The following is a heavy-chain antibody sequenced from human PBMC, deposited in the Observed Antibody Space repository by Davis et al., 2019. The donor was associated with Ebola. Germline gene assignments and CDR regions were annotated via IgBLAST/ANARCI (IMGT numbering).Heavy chain of an antibody. Sequence: GESLKISCAASGFTFSDYYMSWIRQAPGKGLEWVSYISSSSSYTNYADSVKGRFTISRDNAKNSLYLQMNSLRAEDTAVYYCARDSSSAENLFDYWGQGTLVTVSS. CDR3: ARDSSSAENLFDY. CDR2: ISSSSSYT. D-gene: IGHD6-6*01. J-gene: IGHJ4*02. CDR1: GFTFSDYY. V-gene: IGHV3-11*06.